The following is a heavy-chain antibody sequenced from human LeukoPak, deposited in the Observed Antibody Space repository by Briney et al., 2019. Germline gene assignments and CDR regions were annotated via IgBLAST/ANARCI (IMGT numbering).Heavy chain of an antibody. CDR1: GFTFSSYG. CDR2: IWYGGSNK. J-gene: IGHJ4*02. CDR3: ARDYDFWSGYYRSLDY. V-gene: IGHV3-33*01. D-gene: IGHD3-3*01. Sequence: GGSLRLSCAASGFTFSSYGMHWVRQAPGKGLEWVAVIWYGGSNKYYADSVKGRFTISRDNSKNTLYLQMNSLRAEDTAVYYCARDYDFWSGYYRSLDYWGQGTLVTVSS.